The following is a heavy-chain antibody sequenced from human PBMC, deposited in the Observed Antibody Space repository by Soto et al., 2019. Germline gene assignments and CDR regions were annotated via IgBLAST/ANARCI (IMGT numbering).Heavy chain of an antibody. V-gene: IGHV3-48*03. CDR3: ARESTAPVTNFDY. CDR2: ISSVSSTI. J-gene: IGHJ4*02. Sequence: LRLSCAASGFTFSNYEMNWVRQAPGKGLEWISYISSVSSTIYYADSVKGRFTISRDNAKNSLYLQMNSLRAEDTAVYYCARESTAPVTNFDYWGQGTLVTVSS. D-gene: IGHD4-17*01. CDR1: GFTFSNYE.